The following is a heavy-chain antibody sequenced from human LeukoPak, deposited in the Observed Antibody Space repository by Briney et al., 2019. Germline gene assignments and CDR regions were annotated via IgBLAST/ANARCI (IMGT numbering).Heavy chain of an antibody. Sequence: PGGSLRLSCAASGFTVSSNYMSWVRQAPGKGLEWVSVIYSGGSTYYADSVKGRFTISRDNSKNTLYLQMNSLRAEDTAVYYCARDRQQQLVFDYWGQGTLVTVSS. CDR2: IYSGGST. V-gene: IGHV3-66*01. CDR1: GFTVSSNY. D-gene: IGHD6-13*01. CDR3: ARDRQQQLVFDY. J-gene: IGHJ4*02.